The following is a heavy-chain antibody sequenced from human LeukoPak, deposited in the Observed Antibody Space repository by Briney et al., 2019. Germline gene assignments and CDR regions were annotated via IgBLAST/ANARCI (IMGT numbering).Heavy chain of an antibody. Sequence: SAKVSCKASGGTFSSYAISWVRQAPGQGLEWMGGIIPIFGTANCAQKFQGRVTITADESTSTAYMELSSLRSEDTAVYYCARETAAGTFGYWGQGTLVTVSS. CDR1: GGTFSSYA. D-gene: IGHD6-13*01. V-gene: IGHV1-69*01. CDR3: ARETAAGTFGY. J-gene: IGHJ4*02. CDR2: IIPIFGTA.